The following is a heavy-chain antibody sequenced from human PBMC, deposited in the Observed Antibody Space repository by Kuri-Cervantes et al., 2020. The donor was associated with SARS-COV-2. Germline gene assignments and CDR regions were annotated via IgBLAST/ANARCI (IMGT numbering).Heavy chain of an antibody. V-gene: IGHV7-4-1*02. CDR1: GYTFTSYG. CDR2: INTNTGNP. Sequence: ASVKVSCKASGYTFTSYGISWVRQAPGQGLEWMGWINTNTGNPTYAQGFTGRFVFSLDTSVRTAYLQISSLTAEDTAVYYCAREGRATYYDFWSVYYYYMDVWGKGTTVTVSS. J-gene: IGHJ6*03. CDR3: AREGRATYYDFWSVYYYYMDV. D-gene: IGHD3-3*01.